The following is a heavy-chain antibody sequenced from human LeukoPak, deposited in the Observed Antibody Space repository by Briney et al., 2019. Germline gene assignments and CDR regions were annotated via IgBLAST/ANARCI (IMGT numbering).Heavy chain of an antibody. CDR2: MNPNSGNT. CDR1: GYPFSNYD. V-gene: IGHV1-8*01. D-gene: IGHD4-11*01. J-gene: IGHJ5*02. Sequence: ASVKVSCKAPGYPFSNYDINWVRQATGQGLEWMGWMNPNSGNTDYAQKFQGRVTITRNTSISTAYMELSSLRSEDTAVYYCARGRATVTTHWVDPWGQGTLVTVSS. CDR3: ARGRATVTTHWVDP.